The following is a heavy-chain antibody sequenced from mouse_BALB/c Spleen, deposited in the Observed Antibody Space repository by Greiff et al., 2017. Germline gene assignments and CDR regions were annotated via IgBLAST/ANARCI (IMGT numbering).Heavy chain of an antibody. V-gene: IGHV1-82*01. J-gene: IGHJ2*01. D-gene: IGHD2-10*02. CDR1: GYAFSSSW. CDR2: IYPGDGDT. CDR3: ARSGYGNPTFDY. Sequence: QVQLQQSGPELVKPGASVKISCKASGYAFSSSWMNWVKQRPGQGLEWIGRIYPGDGDTNYNGKLKGKATLTADKSSSTAYMQLSSLTSVDSAVYFCARSGYGNPTFDYWGQGTTLTVSS.